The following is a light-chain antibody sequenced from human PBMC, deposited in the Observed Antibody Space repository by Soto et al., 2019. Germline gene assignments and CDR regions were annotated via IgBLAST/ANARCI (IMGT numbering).Light chain of an antibody. V-gene: IGLV1-44*01. Sequence: QSVMTQPPSVSAAPGQKVTISCSGSSSNIGGNSVSWYQQLPGTAPRVLIYNNNERPSGVPDRFSGSKSGTSASLAISGLQSEDEADYYCATWDDSLPAVFGGGTKVTVL. CDR1: SSNIGGNS. J-gene: IGLJ2*01. CDR3: ATWDDSLPAV. CDR2: NNN.